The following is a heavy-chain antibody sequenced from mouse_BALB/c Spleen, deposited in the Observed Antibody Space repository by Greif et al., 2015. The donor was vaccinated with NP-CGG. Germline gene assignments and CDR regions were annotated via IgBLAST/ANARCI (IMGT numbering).Heavy chain of an antibody. CDR1: GFTFSSFG. CDR2: ISSGSSTI. V-gene: IGHV5-17*02. CDR3: ARSKGLRGAMDY. Sequence: EVQLVESGGGLVQPGGSRKLSCAASGFTFSSFGMHWVRQAPEKGLEWVAYISSGSSTIYYADTVKGRFTISRDNPKNTLFLQMTSLRSEDTAMYYCARSKGLRGAMDYWGQGTSVTVSS. J-gene: IGHJ4*01. D-gene: IGHD2-4*01.